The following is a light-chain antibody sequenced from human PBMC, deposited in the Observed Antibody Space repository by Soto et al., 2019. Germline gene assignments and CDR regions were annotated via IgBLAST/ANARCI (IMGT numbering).Light chain of an antibody. CDR3: QQYGSSPWT. J-gene: IGKJ1*01. CDR2: DAS. CDR1: QSVSRSD. Sequence: EIVLTQSPCTLSLSPCEMSTRSFVGIQSVSRSDLAWYQQKPGQAPRLLIYDASIRATGIPDRFSGSGSGTDFTLTISRLEPEDFAVYYCQQYGSSPWTFGQGTKVDIK. V-gene: IGKV3-20*01.